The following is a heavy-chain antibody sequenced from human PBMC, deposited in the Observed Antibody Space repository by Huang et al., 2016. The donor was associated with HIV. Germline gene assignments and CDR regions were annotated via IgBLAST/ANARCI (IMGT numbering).Heavy chain of an antibody. CDR3: ARDPRIQSWLNFFDY. Sequence: EVQLVESGGGLVQPGGSLRLSCAASGFSISSYWMHWVRQDPGKGLVGVSLSNSDGSSTSCADSAKGRFTISRDNSKNTLYLQRNSLRAEDTAVYYCARDPRIQSWLNFFDYWGQGTLVSVSS. CDR2: SNSDGSST. V-gene: IGHV3-74*01. D-gene: IGHD3-22*01. CDR1: GFSISSYW. J-gene: IGHJ4*02.